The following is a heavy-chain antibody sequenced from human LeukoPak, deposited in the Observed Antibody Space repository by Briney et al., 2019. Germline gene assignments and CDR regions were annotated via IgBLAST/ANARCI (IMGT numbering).Heavy chain of an antibody. CDR1: GGSISSGGYY. Sequence: SETLSLTCTVSGGSISSGGYYWSWIRQPAGKGLEWIGRIYTSGSTNYNPSLKSRVTISVDTSKNQFSLKLSSVTAADTAVYYCASSRYCSSTSCYARDDYWGQGTLVTVSS. J-gene: IGHJ4*02. CDR2: IYTSGST. V-gene: IGHV4-61*02. D-gene: IGHD2-2*01. CDR3: ASSRYCSSTSCYARDDY.